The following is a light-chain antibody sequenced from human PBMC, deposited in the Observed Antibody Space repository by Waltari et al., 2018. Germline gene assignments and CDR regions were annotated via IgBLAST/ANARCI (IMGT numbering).Light chain of an antibody. CDR3: LVWHSTIDHQGV. J-gene: IGLJ2*01. CDR2: YDS. CDR1: HLGRKS. Sequence: SYVVTQSPSVSVAPGETARITCGGAHLGRKSVHWYQQRPGQAPVLVISYDSDRPSGIPERFSGSNSGNTATLTISWVEAEDEADYYCLVWHSTIDHQGVFGGGTKLTVL. V-gene: IGLV3-21*04.